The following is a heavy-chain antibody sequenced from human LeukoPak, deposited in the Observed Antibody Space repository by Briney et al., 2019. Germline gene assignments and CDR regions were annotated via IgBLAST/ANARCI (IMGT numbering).Heavy chain of an antibody. CDR2: IYYSGTT. V-gene: IGHV4-59*01. CDR3: AREDPQTTVPEGMDV. J-gene: IGHJ6*02. CDR1: GGSISYYY. D-gene: IGHD4-17*01. Sequence: SETLSLTCTVSGGSISYYYWSWIRQSPGKGLEWIGYIYYSGTTNYNPSLKSRVTISVDTSKNQFSLQLRSVTAADTAVYYCAREDPQTTVPEGMDVWGQGTTVTDSS.